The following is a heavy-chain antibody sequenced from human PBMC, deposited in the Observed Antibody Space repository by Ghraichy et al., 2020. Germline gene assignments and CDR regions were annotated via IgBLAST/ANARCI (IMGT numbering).Heavy chain of an antibody. V-gene: IGHV1-2*02. CDR2: INPNSGGT. CDR1: GYTFTDYY. CDR3: ARDYLVADYTHYNRFDP. D-gene: IGHD5-12*01. Sequence: ASVKVSCKASGYTFTDYYFHWVRQAPGQGLQWMGWINPNSGGTVYAQNFKGRVTMTRDTSITTAYMELSSLTSDDTAVYYCARDYLVADYTHYNRFDPWGQGTLVTVSS. J-gene: IGHJ5*02.